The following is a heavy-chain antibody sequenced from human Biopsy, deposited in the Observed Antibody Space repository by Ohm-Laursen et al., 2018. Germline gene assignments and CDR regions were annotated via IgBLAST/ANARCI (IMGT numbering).Heavy chain of an antibody. J-gene: IGHJ3*01. V-gene: IGHV4-4*07. CDR1: GGDINNYY. CDR3: ASVVLGPTNDAFDL. D-gene: IGHD3-22*01. CDR2: IYPGGST. Sequence: GTLSLTCNVSGGDINNYYWSWIRQPAGKGLEWIGRIYPGGSTNYNPSLKSRVTMSVDTSKKQLSLRLRSVTAVDTAMYYCASVVLGPTNDAFDLWGQGTVVVASS.